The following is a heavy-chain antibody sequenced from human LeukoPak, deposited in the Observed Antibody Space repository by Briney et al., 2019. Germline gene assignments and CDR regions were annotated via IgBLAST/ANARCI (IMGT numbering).Heavy chain of an antibody. Sequence: GGSLRLSCAASGFTFSSYWMSWVRQAPGKGLEWVASIKQDGSEKYYVDSVKGRFTISRDNAKNSLYLQMNSLRAEDTDLYYCARAPGEGWFDPWGQGTLVTVSS. CDR1: GFTFSSYW. CDR3: ARAPGEGWFDP. D-gene: IGHD4-17*01. V-gene: IGHV3-7*01. J-gene: IGHJ5*02. CDR2: IKQDGSEK.